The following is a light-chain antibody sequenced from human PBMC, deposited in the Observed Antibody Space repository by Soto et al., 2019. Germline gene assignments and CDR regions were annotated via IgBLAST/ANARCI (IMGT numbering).Light chain of an antibody. CDR2: EVN. J-gene: IGLJ1*01. Sequence: QSALTQPPSASGSPGQSVTISCTGSSSEVGGYNYVSWYQQHPGKAPKLMIYEVNKRPSGVPDRFSGSKSGNTASLTVSGLQAEDEAHYYCSSYAGNKGYVFGTGTKLTVL. CDR1: SSEVGGYNY. CDR3: SSYAGNKGYV. V-gene: IGLV2-8*01.